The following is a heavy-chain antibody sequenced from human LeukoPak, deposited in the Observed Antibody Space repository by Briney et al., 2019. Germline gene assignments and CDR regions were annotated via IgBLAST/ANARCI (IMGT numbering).Heavy chain of an antibody. CDR1: GGSISSGGYY. Sequence: PSQTLSLTCTVSGGSISSGGYYWSWIRQPPGKGLEWIGYIYHSGSTYYNPSLKSRVTITVDRSKNQFSLKLSSVTAADTAVYYCARAGFWSGYYDSSHYFDYWGQGTLVTVSS. D-gene: IGHD3-3*01. CDR2: IYHSGST. CDR3: ARAGFWSGYYDSSHYFDY. J-gene: IGHJ4*02. V-gene: IGHV4-30-2*01.